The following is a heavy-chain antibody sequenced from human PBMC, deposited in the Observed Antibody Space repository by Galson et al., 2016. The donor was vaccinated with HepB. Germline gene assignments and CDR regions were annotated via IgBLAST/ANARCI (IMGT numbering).Heavy chain of an antibody. V-gene: IGHV3-23*01. CDR1: GFTFSTYA. CDR2: ISGNGVTR. CDR3: ARGVGGTDRRHWLDP. Sequence: SLRLSCAASGFTFSTYAMNWVRQAPGKGLEWVSAISGNGVTRDYADSVKGRFTISRDNSKNTVQLQMDGLRVEDTGFYYCARGVGGTDRRHWLDPWGQGTLVTV. J-gene: IGHJ5*02. D-gene: IGHD3-10*01.